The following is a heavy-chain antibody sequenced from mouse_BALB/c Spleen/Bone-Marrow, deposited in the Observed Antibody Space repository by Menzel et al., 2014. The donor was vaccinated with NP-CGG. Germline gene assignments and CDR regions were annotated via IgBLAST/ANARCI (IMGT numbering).Heavy chain of an antibody. CDR1: GFNIKDTY. CDR2: IDPANGNT. V-gene: IGHV14-3*02. CDR3: AGSGWDEGY. D-gene: IGHD3-1*01. J-gene: IGHJ2*01. Sequence: EVMLVESGAELVKPGASVKLSCTASGFNIKDTYMHWVKQRPEQGLEWIGRIDPANGNTKYDPKFQGKATITADTSSNTAYLQLSSLTPEDTAVYYYAGSGWDEGYWGQGTTRTVSS.